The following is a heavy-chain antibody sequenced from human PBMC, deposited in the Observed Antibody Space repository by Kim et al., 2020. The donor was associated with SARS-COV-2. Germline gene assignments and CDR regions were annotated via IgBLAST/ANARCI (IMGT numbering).Heavy chain of an antibody. CDR2: IYSDGNI. Sequence: GGSLRLSCVASGFSVSTKDMNWVRQAPGKGLEWVSGIYSDGNIYYTDSVKGRFTISRDNSKNTLYLQMNSLRDEDTAIYYCVRRDSSGILYYYGMDVWGQGTTVAVSS. V-gene: IGHV3-66*02. J-gene: IGHJ6*02. CDR1: GFSVSTKD. CDR3: VRRDSSGILYYYGMDV. D-gene: IGHD3-22*01.